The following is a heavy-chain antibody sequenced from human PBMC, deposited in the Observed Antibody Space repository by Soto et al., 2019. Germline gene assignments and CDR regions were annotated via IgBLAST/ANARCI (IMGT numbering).Heavy chain of an antibody. Sequence: SETLSLTCTVSGDSITSNSYFWAWIRQPPGKGLDWIGSIYYSGTTYYNPSLKSRVTISVDRSKNQFSLKLSSVTAADTAVYYCARMWSGYNSHWGRGTLVT. J-gene: IGHJ4*02. CDR1: GDSITSNSYF. D-gene: IGHD6-25*01. CDR2: IYYSGTT. CDR3: ARMWSGYNSH. V-gene: IGHV4-39*01.